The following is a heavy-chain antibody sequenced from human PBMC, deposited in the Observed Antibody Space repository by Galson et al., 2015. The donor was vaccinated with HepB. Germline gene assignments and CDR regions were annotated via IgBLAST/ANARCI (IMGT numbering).Heavy chain of an antibody. J-gene: IGHJ4*02. Sequence: SLRLSCAASGFTFSSYAMHWVRQAPGKGLEWVAVISYDGSNKYYADSVKGRFTISRDDSKNTLYLQMNSLRAEDTAVYYCARDQGSAASSSRLDYWGQGTLVTVSS. CDR2: ISYDGSNK. D-gene: IGHD6-13*01. CDR1: GFTFSSYA. V-gene: IGHV3-30-3*01. CDR3: ARDQGSAASSSRLDY.